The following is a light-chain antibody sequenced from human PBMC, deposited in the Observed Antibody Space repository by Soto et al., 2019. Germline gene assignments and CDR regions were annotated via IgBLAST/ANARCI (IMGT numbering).Light chain of an antibody. CDR1: SSDVGTYNS. V-gene: IGLV2-14*01. J-gene: IGLJ3*02. CDR3: SSYTSISTWV. CDR2: EVS. Sequence: QSALTQPASVSGSPGQSITISCTGTSSDVGTYNSVSWYQQHPGKVPKLIIYEVSSRPSGVADRFSGSKSGNTASLTISGLQAEDEAHYYCSSYTSISTWVFGGGTKLTVL.